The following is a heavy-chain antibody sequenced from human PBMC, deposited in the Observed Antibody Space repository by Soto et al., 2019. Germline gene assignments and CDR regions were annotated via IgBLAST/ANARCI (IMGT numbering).Heavy chain of an antibody. V-gene: IGHV4-39*01. D-gene: IGHD1-26*01. CDR1: GVPISSITYY. CDR2: MSHTGNT. Sequence: QLQLQESGPGLVKPSETLSLTCTVSGVPISSITYYWGWIRQPPGKGLEWIGSMSHTGNTYYNPSLKSRVTMSVDTSMNQFSLKLNSVTAADTAVYYCASRHSGRYYSGGIDFWGQGPLVTVSS. CDR3: ASRHSGRYYSGGIDF. J-gene: IGHJ4*02.